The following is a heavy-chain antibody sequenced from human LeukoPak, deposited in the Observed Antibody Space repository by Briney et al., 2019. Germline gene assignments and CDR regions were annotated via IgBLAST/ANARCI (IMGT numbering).Heavy chain of an antibody. CDR2: ISYDGSNK. D-gene: IGHD3-22*01. V-gene: IGHV3-30*18. CDR1: GFTFSSYG. CDR3: AKEATDSSGYSDDY. J-gene: IGHJ4*02. Sequence: GGSLRLSCAASGFTFSSYGMHWVRQAPGKGLEWVAVISYDGSNKYYADSVKGRFIISRDNAKNTLYLQMNSLRAEDTAVYYCAKEATDSSGYSDDYWGQGTLVTVSS.